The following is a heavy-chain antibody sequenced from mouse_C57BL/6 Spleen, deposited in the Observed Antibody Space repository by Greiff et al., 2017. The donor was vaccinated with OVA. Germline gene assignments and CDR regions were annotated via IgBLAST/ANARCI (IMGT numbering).Heavy chain of an antibody. CDR1: GYSFTSYT. CDR2: INPSSGYT. V-gene: IGHV1-4*01. Sequence: VQLQQSGAELARPGASVKMSCKASGYSFTSYTMHWVKQRPGQGLEWIGYINPSSGYTKYNQKFKDKATLTADKSSSTAYMQLSSLTSEDSAVYYCARPDGSSRDYFDYWGQGTTLTVSS. D-gene: IGHD1-1*01. J-gene: IGHJ2*01. CDR3: ARPDGSSRDYFDY.